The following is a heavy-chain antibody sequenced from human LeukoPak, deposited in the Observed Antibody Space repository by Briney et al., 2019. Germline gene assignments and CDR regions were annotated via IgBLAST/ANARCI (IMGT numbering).Heavy chain of an antibody. CDR1: GYTFTSYD. Sequence: ASVKVSCKASGYTFTSYDINWVRQAPGQGLEWMGWISAYNGNTNYAQKLQGRVTMTTDTSTSTAYMELRSLRSDDTAVYYCARGPRSRLLWFGELLDPTYYYYYMDVWGKGTTVTISS. D-gene: IGHD3-10*01. V-gene: IGHV1-18*01. CDR2: ISAYNGNT. J-gene: IGHJ6*03. CDR3: ARGPRSRLLWFGELLDPTYYYYYMDV.